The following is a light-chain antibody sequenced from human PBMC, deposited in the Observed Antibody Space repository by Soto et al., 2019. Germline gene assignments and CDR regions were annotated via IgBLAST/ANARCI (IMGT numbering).Light chain of an antibody. CDR3: QQYHSYSLT. Sequence: DIQMTQSPSTLSASVGDRVTITCRASQSISSWLAWYQQKPGKAPKLLIYKASRLEGGVPSRFSGSGSGTDFTLSISSRQPYDFATYYCQQYHSYSLTFGGGTKVDIK. J-gene: IGKJ4*01. V-gene: IGKV1-5*03. CDR1: QSISSW. CDR2: KAS.